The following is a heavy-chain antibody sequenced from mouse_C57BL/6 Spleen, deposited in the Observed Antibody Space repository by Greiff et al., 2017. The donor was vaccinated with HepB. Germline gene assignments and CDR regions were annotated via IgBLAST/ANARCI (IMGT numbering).Heavy chain of an antibody. V-gene: IGHV1-55*01. J-gene: IGHJ4*01. D-gene: IGHD1-1*01. CDR3: ARGRGLYGSNAMDY. Sequence: QVQLQQPGAELVKPGASVKMSCKASGYTFTSYWITWVKQRPGQGLEWIGDIYPGSGSTNYNEKFKSKATLTVDTSSSTAYMQHSSLTSEDSAVYYCARGRGLYGSNAMDYWGQGTSVTVSS. CDR2: IYPGSGST. CDR1: GYTFTSYW.